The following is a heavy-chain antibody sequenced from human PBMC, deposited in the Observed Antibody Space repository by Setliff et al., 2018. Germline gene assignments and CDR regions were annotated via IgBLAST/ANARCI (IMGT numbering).Heavy chain of an antibody. CDR3: VREGVDSRSSTDYRYYMDV. CDR1: GGTFSSQG. V-gene: IGHV1-69*05. CDR2: IMPIFGTT. J-gene: IGHJ6*03. D-gene: IGHD3-22*01. Sequence: SVKVSCKASGGTFSSQGISWVRQAPGQGLEWMGGIMPIFGTTNYARKFRGRVTIITDESTSTAFMQLSSLRSEDTAVYYCVREGVDSRSSTDYRYYMDVWGKGTTVTVSS.